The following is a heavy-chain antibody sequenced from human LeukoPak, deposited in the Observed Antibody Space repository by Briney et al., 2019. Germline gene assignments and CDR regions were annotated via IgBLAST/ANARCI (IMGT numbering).Heavy chain of an antibody. V-gene: IGHV3-30*02. Sequence: GGSLRLSCAASGFAFSSYGMHWVRQAPGKGLEWVAFIRYDGSNKYYADSVKGRFTISRDNSKNTLYLQMNSLRAEDTAVYYCAKGRTHSSGHWGQGTLVTVSS. CDR3: AKGRTHSSGH. CDR1: GFAFSSYG. CDR2: IRYDGSNK. J-gene: IGHJ4*02. D-gene: IGHD6-19*01.